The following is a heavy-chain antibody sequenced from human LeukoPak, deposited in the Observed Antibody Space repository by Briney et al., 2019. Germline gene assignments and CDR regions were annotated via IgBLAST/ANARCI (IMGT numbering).Heavy chain of an antibody. Sequence: GGSLRLSCAASGSTFDDYGMHWVRQAPGKGLEWVSGISWNSGSIGYADSVKGRFTISRDNAKNSLYLQMNSLRAEDTALYYCARAAGFGENYYYYGMDVWGQGTTVTVSS. CDR1: GSTFDDYG. CDR2: ISWNSGSI. V-gene: IGHV3-9*01. CDR3: ARAAGFGENYYYYGMDV. J-gene: IGHJ6*02. D-gene: IGHD3-10*01.